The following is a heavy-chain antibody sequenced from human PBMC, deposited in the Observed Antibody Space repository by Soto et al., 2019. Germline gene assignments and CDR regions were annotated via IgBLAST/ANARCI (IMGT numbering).Heavy chain of an antibody. CDR3: AKGRKVSGGPADY. Sequence: GGSLRLSCAASGFTFSSYAMSWVRQAPGKGLEWVSAISGSGGSTYYANSVKGRFTNSRDNSKNTLYLQMNSLRAEDTAVYYCAKGRKVSGGPADYWGQGTLVTVSS. V-gene: IGHV3-23*01. CDR2: ISGSGGST. J-gene: IGHJ4*02. D-gene: IGHD1-26*01. CDR1: GFTFSSYA.